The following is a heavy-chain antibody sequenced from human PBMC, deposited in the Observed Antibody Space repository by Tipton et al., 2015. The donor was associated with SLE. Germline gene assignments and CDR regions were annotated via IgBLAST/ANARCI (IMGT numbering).Heavy chain of an antibody. Sequence: QLVQSGAEVKKPGASVKVSCKASGGTFSSYGISWVRQAPGQGLEWMGGIIPIFGTANYAQKFQGRVTITTDESTSTAYMELRSLRSDDTAVYYCARDDRYCSGTTCYGYYYGMHVWGQGTTVTVSS. CDR1: GGTFSSYG. CDR3: ARDDRYCSGTTCYGYYYGMHV. D-gene: IGHD2-2*01. J-gene: IGHJ6*02. CDR2: IIPIFGTA. V-gene: IGHV1-69*05.